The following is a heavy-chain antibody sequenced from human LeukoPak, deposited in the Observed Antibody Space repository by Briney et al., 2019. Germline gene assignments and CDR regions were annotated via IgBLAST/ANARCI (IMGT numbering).Heavy chain of an antibody. CDR1: GYTLTGYY. J-gene: IGHJ6*03. D-gene: IGHD6-6*01. Sequence: GASVKVSCKASGYTLTGYYMHWVRQAPGQGLEWMGWINPNSGGTNYAQKFQGRVTMTRDTSISTAYMELSRLRSDDTAVYYCAGGSAARLQYYYYMDVWGKGTTVTVSS. V-gene: IGHV1-2*02. CDR3: AGGSAARLQYYYYMDV. CDR2: INPNSGGT.